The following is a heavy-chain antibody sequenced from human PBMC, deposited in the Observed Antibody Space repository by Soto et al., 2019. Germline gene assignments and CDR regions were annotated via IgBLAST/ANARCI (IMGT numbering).Heavy chain of an antibody. J-gene: IGHJ4*02. CDR3: ATITRDMKRQGRFDY. CDR2: IYYSGST. Sequence: QLQLQESGPGLVKPSETLSLTCTVSGGSISSSSYYWGWIRQPPGKGLEWIGSIYYSGSTYYNPSLKSRVTISVDTSKNQFSLKLSSVTAADTAVYYCATITRDMKRQGRFDYWGQGTLVTVSS. CDR1: GGSISSSSYY. V-gene: IGHV4-39*01.